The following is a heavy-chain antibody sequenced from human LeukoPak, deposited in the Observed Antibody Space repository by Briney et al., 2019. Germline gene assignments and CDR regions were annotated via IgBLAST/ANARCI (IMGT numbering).Heavy chain of an antibody. J-gene: IGHJ4*02. V-gene: IGHV4-59*08. D-gene: IGHD6-13*01. CDR2: IYYSGST. CDR3: ARQREPGGYSSS. CDR1: GGSISSYY. Sequence: SETLYLTCTVSGGSISSYYWSWIRQPPGKGLEWIGYIYYSGSTNYNPSLKSRVTISVDTSKNQFSLKLSSVTAADTAVYYCARQREPGGYSSSWGQGTLVTVSS.